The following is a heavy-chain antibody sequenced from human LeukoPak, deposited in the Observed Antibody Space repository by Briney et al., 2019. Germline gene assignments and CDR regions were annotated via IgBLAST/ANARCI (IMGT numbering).Heavy chain of an antibody. J-gene: IGHJ6*02. CDR2: IYYSGST. Sequence: SETLSLTCAVYGGSFSGYYWSWIRQPPGKGLEWIGYIYYSGSTNYNPSLKSRVTISVDTSKNQFSLKLSSVTAADTAVYYCARMYSSGWNRLYYYCYYGMDVWGQGTTVTVSS. V-gene: IGHV4-59*08. CDR1: GGSFSGYY. CDR3: ARMYSSGWNRLYYYCYYGMDV. D-gene: IGHD6-19*01.